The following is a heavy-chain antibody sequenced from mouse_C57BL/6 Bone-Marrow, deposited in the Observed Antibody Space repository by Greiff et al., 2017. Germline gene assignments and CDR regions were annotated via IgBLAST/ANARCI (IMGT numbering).Heavy chain of an antibody. J-gene: IGHJ4*01. V-gene: IGHV1-18*01. Sequence: EVQLQQSGPELVKPGASVKIPCKASGYTFTDYNMDSVKQSHGKSLEWIGDINPNNGGTIYNQKFKGKATLTVDKSSSTAYMELRSLTSEDTAVYYCARRTTVVAGDYAMDYWGKGTSVTVAS. CDR1: GYTFTDYN. CDR2: INPNNGGT. CDR3: ARRTTVVAGDYAMDY. D-gene: IGHD1-1*01.